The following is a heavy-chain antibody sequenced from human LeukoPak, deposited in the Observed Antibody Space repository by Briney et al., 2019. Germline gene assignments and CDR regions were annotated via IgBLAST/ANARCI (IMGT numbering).Heavy chain of an antibody. CDR3: ARVGPSNSWYLAWNY. Sequence: GGSLRLSCAASGIIFSNYWMHWVRRAPGKGLVWVSRINRDGSSTSYADSVKGRFTISRDNAKNTLYLQMNSLRAEDTAVYYCARVGPSNSWYLAWNYWGQGTLVTVSS. CDR1: GIIFSNYW. D-gene: IGHD6-13*01. CDR2: INRDGSST. J-gene: IGHJ4*02. V-gene: IGHV3-74*01.